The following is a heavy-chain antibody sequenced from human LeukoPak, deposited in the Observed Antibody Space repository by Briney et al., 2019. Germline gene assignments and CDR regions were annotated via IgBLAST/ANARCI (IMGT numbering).Heavy chain of an antibody. CDR3: ARTYYDILTGPLGTIHYYMDV. CDR1: GYTFTSYG. V-gene: IGHV1-8*02. J-gene: IGHJ6*03. D-gene: IGHD3-9*01. Sequence: GASVRVPCKASGYTFTSYGISWVRQATGQGLEWMGWMNPNSGNTGYAQKFQGRVTMTRNTSISTAYMELSSLRSEDTAVYYCARTYYDILTGPLGTIHYYMDVWGKGTTVTISS. CDR2: MNPNSGNT.